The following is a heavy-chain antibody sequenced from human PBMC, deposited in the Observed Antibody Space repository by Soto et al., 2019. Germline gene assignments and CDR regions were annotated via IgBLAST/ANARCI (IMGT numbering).Heavy chain of an antibody. CDR3: AHSYLFSPDC. CDR1: GFSLSTTGVG. J-gene: IGHJ4*02. Sequence: QITLKESGPTLVKPTQTLTLTFTFSGFSLSTTGVGVGWIRQPPGKALEWLALIYCDDDKRYSPSLKSRLSITKNTPNTQVALTMSNLDPVDKATYYSAHSYLFSPDCGGQGTLVSVS. V-gene: IGHV2-5*02. CDR2: IYCDDDK. D-gene: IGHD1-26*01.